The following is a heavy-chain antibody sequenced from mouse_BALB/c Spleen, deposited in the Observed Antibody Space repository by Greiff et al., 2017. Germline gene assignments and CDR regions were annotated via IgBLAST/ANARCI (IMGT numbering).Heavy chain of an antibody. V-gene: IGHV3-2*02. Sequence: DVQLQESGPGLVKPSQSLSLTCTVTGYSITSDYAWNWIRQFPGNKLEWMGYISYSGSTSYNPSLKSRISITRDTSKNQFFLQLNSVTTEDTATYYCARRGYYGSSPYYFDYWGQGTTLTVSS. D-gene: IGHD1-1*01. J-gene: IGHJ2*01. CDR2: ISYSGST. CDR1: GYSITSDYA. CDR3: ARRGYYGSSPYYFDY.